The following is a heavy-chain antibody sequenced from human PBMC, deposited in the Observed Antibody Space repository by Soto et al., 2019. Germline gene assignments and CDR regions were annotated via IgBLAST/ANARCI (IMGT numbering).Heavy chain of an antibody. J-gene: IGHJ3*01. V-gene: IGHV3-7*01. CDR3: ATDLNWSGT. CDR1: VLPLSSYW. D-gene: IGHD3-3*01. CDR2: IKPDGSDT. Sequence: GGSTRLSCAASVLPLSSYWMTWVRQAPGKGLEFLATIKPDGSDTYYVDSVKGRFTISRDNAKNSLSLQMNSLRAEDTALYYCATDLNWSGTWGQGTMVTVSS.